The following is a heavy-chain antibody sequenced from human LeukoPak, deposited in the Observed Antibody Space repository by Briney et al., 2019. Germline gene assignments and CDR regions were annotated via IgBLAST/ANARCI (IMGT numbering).Heavy chain of an antibody. Sequence: ASVKVSCEASGYTFTGYYMHWVRQAPGQGLEWMGWINPNSGGTNYAQKFQGRVTMTRDTSISTAYMELSRLRSDDTAVYYCARVRPGIAAAGNLAWFDPWGQGTLVTVSS. CDR2: INPNSGGT. CDR3: ARVRPGIAAAGNLAWFDP. V-gene: IGHV1-2*02. D-gene: IGHD6-13*01. J-gene: IGHJ5*02. CDR1: GYTFTGYY.